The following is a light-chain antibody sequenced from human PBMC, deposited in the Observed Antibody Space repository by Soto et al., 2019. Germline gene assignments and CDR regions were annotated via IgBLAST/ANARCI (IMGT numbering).Light chain of an antibody. Sequence: DIQMTQSPSTLSASVGDSVTITCRASQSIKSWLAWYQHKPGKAPKLLIYKASTLETGVPSRFSGSGSGTDFTLTISSLQPDDFATYYCQQYKTWTFGQGTTVEVK. J-gene: IGKJ1*01. CDR3: QQYKTWT. CDR2: KAS. CDR1: QSIKSW. V-gene: IGKV1-5*03.